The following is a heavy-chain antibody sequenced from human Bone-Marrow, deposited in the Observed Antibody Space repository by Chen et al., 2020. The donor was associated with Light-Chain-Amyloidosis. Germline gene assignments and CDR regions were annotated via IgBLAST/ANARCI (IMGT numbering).Heavy chain of an antibody. V-gene: IGHV3-30*04. D-gene: IGHD3-22*01. CDR2: ISPDGRNE. CDR1: RFTFNTYA. Sequence: SGGGVVQPGRSLTLSCAASRFTFNTYAMHWVRQAPGKGLEWVAVISPDGRNENYADSVKGRFTISRDNSKSTLFLQTNSLRAEDTAVYYCAKDLNYYGGHFDYWGQGALVTVSS. CDR3: AKDLNYYGGHFDY. J-gene: IGHJ4*02.